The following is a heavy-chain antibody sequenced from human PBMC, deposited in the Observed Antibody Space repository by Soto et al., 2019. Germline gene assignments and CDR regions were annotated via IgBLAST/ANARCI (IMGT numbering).Heavy chain of an antibody. CDR3: AKARSEYSSSSVDY. V-gene: IGHV3-9*01. CDR2: ISWNSNV. Sequence: DVHLVESGGGLVQPGRPLRLSCAASGFTFDDYAMHWVRQAPGKGLEWVSGISWNSNVGYADSVKGRFTISRDNAKNSLYLQMNSLRVEDTALYYCAKARSEYSSSSVDYWGQGTLVTVAS. CDR1: GFTFDDYA. J-gene: IGHJ4*02. D-gene: IGHD6-6*01.